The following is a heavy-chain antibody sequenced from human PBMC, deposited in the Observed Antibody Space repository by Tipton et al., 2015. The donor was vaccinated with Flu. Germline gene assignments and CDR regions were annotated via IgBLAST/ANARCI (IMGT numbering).Heavy chain of an antibody. Sequence: LRLSCTVSGGSISSYYWSWIRQPPGKGLEWIGYIYYSGSTNYNPSLKSRVTISVDTSKNQFSLKLSSVTAADTAVYYCARGKYQLLYNYWGQGTLVTVSS. CDR1: GGSISSYY. D-gene: IGHD2-2*02. J-gene: IGHJ4*02. V-gene: IGHV4-59*01. CDR2: IYYSGST. CDR3: ARGKYQLLYNY.